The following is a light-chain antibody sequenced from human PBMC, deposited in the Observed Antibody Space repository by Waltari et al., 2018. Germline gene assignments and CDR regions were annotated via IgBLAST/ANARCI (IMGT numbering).Light chain of an antibody. J-gene: IGKJ1*01. Sequence: DIQMTQSPSTLSASVGDRVTITCRASQSVGTWLAWYQQKTGKAPKLLIYKTSDLQSAVPSRFSGSGSGTEFTLTISSLQPDDVAVYYCQHYNGFPWTFGQGTKVDIK. CDR1: QSVGTW. V-gene: IGKV1-5*03. CDR3: QHYNGFPWT. CDR2: KTS.